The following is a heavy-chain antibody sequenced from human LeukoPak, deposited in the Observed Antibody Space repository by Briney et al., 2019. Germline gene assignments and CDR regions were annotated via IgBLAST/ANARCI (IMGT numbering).Heavy chain of an antibody. CDR2: VFYNGST. Sequence: PSETLSLTCTVAGGSISNYFWSWIRQPPGKGLEWVGHVFYNGSTNYNPSLKSRVTVSVDTSKNQFSLKLSSVTAADTAVYYCARDEDFWSGFDYWGQGTLVTVSS. V-gene: IGHV4-59*12. D-gene: IGHD3-3*01. J-gene: IGHJ4*02. CDR3: ARDEDFWSGFDY. CDR1: GGSISNYF.